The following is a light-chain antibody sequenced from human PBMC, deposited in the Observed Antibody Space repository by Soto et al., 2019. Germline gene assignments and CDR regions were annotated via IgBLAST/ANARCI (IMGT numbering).Light chain of an antibody. CDR2: STN. J-gene: IGLJ2*01. CDR1: SGSVSTSYY. V-gene: IGLV8-61*01. Sequence: TVVTQEPSFSVSPGGTATLTCGLSSGSVSTSYYPSWYQQTPGQAPRTLIYSTNTRSSGVPDRFSGSILGNKAALTITGAQADDESDYYCVLYMGSGTVVFGGGTKVTVL. CDR3: VLYMGSGTVV.